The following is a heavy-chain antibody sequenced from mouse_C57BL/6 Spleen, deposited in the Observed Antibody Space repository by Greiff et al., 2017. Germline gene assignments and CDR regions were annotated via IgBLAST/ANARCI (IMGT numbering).Heavy chain of an antibody. CDR2: LYPGSGNT. CDR1: GYSFTSYY. Sequence: VQLQQSGPELVKPGASVKISCKASGYSFTSYYIHWVKQRPGQGLEWIGWLYPGSGNTKYNEKFKGKATLTADTSSSTAYMQLSSLTSEDSAVYYCAREDDYPYFDYWGQGTTLTVSS. V-gene: IGHV1-66*01. CDR3: AREDDYPYFDY. D-gene: IGHD2-4*01. J-gene: IGHJ2*01.